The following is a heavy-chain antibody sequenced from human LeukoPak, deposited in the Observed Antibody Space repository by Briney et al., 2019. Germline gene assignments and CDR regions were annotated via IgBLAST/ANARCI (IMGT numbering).Heavy chain of an antibody. CDR1: GYTFTSYY. J-gene: IGHJ6*02. V-gene: IGHV1-46*01. Sequence: VASVKVSCKASGYTFTSYYMHWVRQAPGQGLEWMGIINPSGGSTSYAQKFQGRVTMTRDTSTSTVYMELSSLRAEDTAVYYCAKDRLAVTNPLSGGIRFYGMDVWGQGTTVTVSS. D-gene: IGHD4-17*01. CDR2: INPSGGST. CDR3: AKDRLAVTNPLSGGIRFYGMDV.